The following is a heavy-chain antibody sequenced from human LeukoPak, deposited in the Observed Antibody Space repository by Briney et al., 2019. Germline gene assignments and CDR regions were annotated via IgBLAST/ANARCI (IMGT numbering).Heavy chain of an antibody. V-gene: IGHV1-18*01. CDR1: GYTFTSYG. CDR3: GDSYGPQAPLYY. D-gene: IGHD5-18*01. CDR2: ISAYNGNT. J-gene: IGHJ4*02. Sequence: ASVKVSCEASGYTFTSYGISWVRQAPGQGLEWMGWISAYNGNTNYAQKLQGRVTMTTDTSTSTAYMELRSLRSDDTAVYYCGDSYGPQAPLYYWGQGTLVTVSS.